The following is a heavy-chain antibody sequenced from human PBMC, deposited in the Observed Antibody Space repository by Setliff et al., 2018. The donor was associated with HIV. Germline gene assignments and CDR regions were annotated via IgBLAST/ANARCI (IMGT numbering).Heavy chain of an antibody. CDR1: GYNFTNYG. J-gene: IGHJ4*02. D-gene: IGHD2-21*02. Sequence: ASVKVPCKASGYNFTNYGIGWVRQAPGQGLEYLGWIGTYSGNTDYAQSVQGRVTMTRDTSTGTVYMELRSLRSDDTAVYYCARYLFCGGDCYSGFDYWGQGTLVTVSS. CDR2: IGTYSGNT. CDR3: ARYLFCGGDCYSGFDY. V-gene: IGHV1-18*01.